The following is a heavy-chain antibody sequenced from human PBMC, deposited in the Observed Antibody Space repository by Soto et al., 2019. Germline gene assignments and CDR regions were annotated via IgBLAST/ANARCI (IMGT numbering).Heavy chain of an antibody. J-gene: IGHJ5*02. V-gene: IGHV3-74*01. CDR2: INSDGSST. Sequence: EVQLVESGGGLVQPGGSLRLSCAASGFTFSSYWMHWVRQAPGKGLVWVSRINSDGSSTSYADSVKGRFTISRDNAKNTLYLQMNSLRAEDTAVYYCARDRAGAVAGNWFDPWGQGTLVTVSS. CDR1: GFTFSSYW. CDR3: ARDRAGAVAGNWFDP. D-gene: IGHD6-19*01.